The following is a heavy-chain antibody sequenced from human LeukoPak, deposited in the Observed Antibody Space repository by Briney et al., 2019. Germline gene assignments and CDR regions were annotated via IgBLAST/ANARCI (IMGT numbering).Heavy chain of an antibody. V-gene: IGHV4-34*01. CDR1: GGSFSGYY. CDR3: ASGFPWFDP. Sequence: PSETLSLTCAVYGGSFSGYYWSWIRQPPGKGLEWIGEINHSGSTNYNPSLKSRVTISVDTSKNQFSLKLSSVTAADTAVYYCASGFPWFDPWGQGTLVTVSS. J-gene: IGHJ5*02. CDR2: INHSGST.